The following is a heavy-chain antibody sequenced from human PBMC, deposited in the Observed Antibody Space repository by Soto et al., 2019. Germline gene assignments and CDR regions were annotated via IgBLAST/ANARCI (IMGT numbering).Heavy chain of an antibody. CDR2: MNPNSGNT. CDR3: ARVPYRGYCSSTSCYGGMDV. CDR1: GYTFTSYD. V-gene: IGHV1-8*01. J-gene: IGHJ6*02. Sequence: GASVKVSCKASGYTFTSYDINWVRQATGQGLEWMGWMNPNSGNTGYAQKFQGRVTMTRNTSISTAYMELSSLRSEDTAVYHCARVPYRGYCSSTSCYGGMDVWGQGTTVTVSS. D-gene: IGHD2-2*03.